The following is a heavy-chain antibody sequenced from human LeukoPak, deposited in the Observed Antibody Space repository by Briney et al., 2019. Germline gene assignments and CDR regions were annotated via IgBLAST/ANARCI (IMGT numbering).Heavy chain of an antibody. J-gene: IGHJ4*02. CDR3: ARQCSGGSCPLGFDY. V-gene: IGHV4-61*02. CDR2: IYTSGST. CDR1: GGSISSGSYY. D-gene: IGHD2-15*01. Sequence: SETLSLTCTVSGGSISSGSYYWSWIRQPAGTGLEWIGRIYTSGSTNYNPSLKSRVTISVDTSKNQFSLKLSSVTAADTAVYYCARQCSGGSCPLGFDYWGQGTLVTVSS.